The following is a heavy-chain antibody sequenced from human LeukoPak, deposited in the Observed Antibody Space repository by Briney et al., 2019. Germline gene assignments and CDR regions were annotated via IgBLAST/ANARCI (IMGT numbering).Heavy chain of an antibody. CDR1: GITLSNYG. V-gene: IGHV3-23*01. D-gene: IGHD3-22*01. CDR3: AKRSVVIRVILVGFHKEAYYFDS. J-gene: IGHJ4*02. CDR2: ISDSGGRT. Sequence: PGGSLRLSCAVSGITLSNYGMSWVRQAPGKGLEWVAGISDSGGRTNYADSVKGRFTISRDNPKNTLYLQMNSLRAEDTAVYFCAKRSVVIRVILVGFHKEAYYFDSWGQGALVTASS.